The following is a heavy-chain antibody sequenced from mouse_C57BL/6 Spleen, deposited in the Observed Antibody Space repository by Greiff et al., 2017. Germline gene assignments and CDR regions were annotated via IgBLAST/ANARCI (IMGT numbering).Heavy chain of an antibody. CDR3: ARAYMGNYPYYFDY. J-gene: IGHJ2*01. V-gene: IGHV1-52*01. CDR2: IDPSDSET. Sequence: VKLQQPGAELVRPGSSVKLSCKASGYTFTSYWMHWVKQRPIQGLEWIGNIDPSDSETHYNQKFKDKATLTVDKSSSTAYMQLSSLTSEDSAVYYCARAYMGNYPYYFDYWGQGTTLTVSS. D-gene: IGHD2-1*01. CDR1: GYTFTSYW.